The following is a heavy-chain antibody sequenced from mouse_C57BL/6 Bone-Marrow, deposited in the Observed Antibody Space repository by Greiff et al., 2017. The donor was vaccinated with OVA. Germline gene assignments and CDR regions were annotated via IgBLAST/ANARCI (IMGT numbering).Heavy chain of an antibody. J-gene: IGHJ4*01. CDR2: IDPNSGGT. CDR3: ARDIYYGFLYAMDY. CDR1: GYTFTSYW. D-gene: IGHD1-1*01. Sequence: QVQLKQPGAELVKPGASVKLSCKASGYTFTSYWMHWVKQRPGRGLEWIGRIDPNSGGTKYNEKFKSKATLTVDKPSSTAYMQLSSLTSEDSAVYYCARDIYYGFLYAMDYWGQGTSDTVSS. V-gene: IGHV1-72*01.